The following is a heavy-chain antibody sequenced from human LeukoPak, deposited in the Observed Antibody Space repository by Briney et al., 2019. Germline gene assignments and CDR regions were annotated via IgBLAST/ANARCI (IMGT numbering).Heavy chain of an antibody. CDR1: GYTFTSYG. V-gene: IGHV1-18*01. D-gene: IGHD3-22*01. CDR3: ARAPYYYDSSGYPD. CDR2: ISAYNGNT. J-gene: IGHJ4*02. Sequence: GASVKVSCKASGYTFTSYGISWVRQAPGQGLEWMGWISAYNGNTNYAQKLQGRVTMTTDTSTSTAYMELRSLRSDDTAVYYCARAPYYYDSSGYPDWGQGTLVTVSS.